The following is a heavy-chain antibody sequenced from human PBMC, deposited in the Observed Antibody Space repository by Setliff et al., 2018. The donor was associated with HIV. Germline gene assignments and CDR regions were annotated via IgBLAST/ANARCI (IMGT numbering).Heavy chain of an antibody. CDR1: GYTFSGYA. Sequence: ASVKVSCKTSGYTFSGYALTWVRQAPGQGLEWIGWINTNNGDPTYAQGFTERFVFFLDTSVTTTYLQINGLRTEDTGVYYCARDNLYYNLYDGSPVYGMDVWGQGTTVTVSS. CDR3: ARDNLYYNLYDGSPVYGMDV. J-gene: IGHJ6*02. V-gene: IGHV7-4-1*02. D-gene: IGHD3-3*01. CDR2: INTNNGDP.